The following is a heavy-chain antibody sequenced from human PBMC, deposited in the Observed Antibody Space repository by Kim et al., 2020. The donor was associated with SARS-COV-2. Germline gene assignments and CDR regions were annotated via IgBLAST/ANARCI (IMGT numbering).Heavy chain of an antibody. J-gene: IGHJ6*03. Sequence: GGSLRLSCAASGFTFSSYAMHWVRQAPGKGLEWVAVISYDGSNKYYADSVKGRFTISRDNSKNTLYLQMNSLRAEDTAVYYCAKNVDTAMVYYYYYMDV. D-gene: IGHD5-18*01. V-gene: IGHV3-30-3*02. CDR1: GFTFSSYA. CDR3: AKNVDTAMVYYYYYMDV. CDR2: ISYDGSNK.